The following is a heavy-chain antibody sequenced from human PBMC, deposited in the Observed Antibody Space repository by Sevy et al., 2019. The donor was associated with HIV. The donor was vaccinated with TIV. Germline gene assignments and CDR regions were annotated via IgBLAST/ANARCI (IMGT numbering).Heavy chain of an antibody. Sequence: GGSLRLSCAASGFTFSRYSMNWVRQAPGKGLEWVSYISSHGSTLYYANSVKGRFTISRDNAVNSLYLQMNSLSEEDTAVYYCARDDSSRQYLNYFDPWGPGTLVTVSS. CDR1: GFTFSRYS. CDR2: ISSHGSTL. CDR3: ARDDSSRQYLNYFDP. V-gene: IGHV3-48*02. D-gene: IGHD3-22*01. J-gene: IGHJ5*02.